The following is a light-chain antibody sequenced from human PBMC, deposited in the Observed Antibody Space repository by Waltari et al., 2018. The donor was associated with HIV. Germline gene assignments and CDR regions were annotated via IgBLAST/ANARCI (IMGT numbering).Light chain of an antibody. J-gene: IGLJ1*01. V-gene: IGLV1-47*01. Sequence: QSVLTQPPSASGTPGQRVTISCSGSRSNIGRNSVYWYQQLPGTAPKLLIYTINQLPSGVPDRFSGSKSGTSASLAISGLRSEDEADYYCAAWNDRLSGYVFGTGTKVTV. CDR1: RSNIGRNS. CDR3: AAWNDRLSGYV. CDR2: TIN.